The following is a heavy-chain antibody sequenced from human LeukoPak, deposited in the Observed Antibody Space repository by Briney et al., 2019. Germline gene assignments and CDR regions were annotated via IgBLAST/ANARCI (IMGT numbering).Heavy chain of an antibody. Sequence: GGSLRLSCAASGFTVSSNYMSWVRQAPGKGLEWVSYISSSGSTIYYADSVKGRFTISRDNAKNSLYLQMNSLRAEDTAVYYCARETTTAIDYWGQGTLVTVSS. CDR2: ISSSGSTI. CDR1: GFTVSSNY. J-gene: IGHJ4*02. CDR3: ARETTTAIDY. V-gene: IGHV3-11*04. D-gene: IGHD4-17*01.